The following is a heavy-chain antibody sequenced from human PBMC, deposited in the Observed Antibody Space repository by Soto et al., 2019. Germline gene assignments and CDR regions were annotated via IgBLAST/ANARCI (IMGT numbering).Heavy chain of an antibody. CDR3: ATITLYFDWLFYY. Sequence: QVQLVQSGAEVKKPGASVKVSCKVSGDSLTELSIQWVRQAPGKGLEWMGGFYPEDGKTIYARKFQGRVTMTEDTSTDTAYMELSSLRSEDTAVYYCATITLYFDWLFYYWGQGTLVTVSP. CDR1: GDSLTELS. J-gene: IGHJ4*02. CDR2: FYPEDGKT. D-gene: IGHD3-9*01. V-gene: IGHV1-24*01.